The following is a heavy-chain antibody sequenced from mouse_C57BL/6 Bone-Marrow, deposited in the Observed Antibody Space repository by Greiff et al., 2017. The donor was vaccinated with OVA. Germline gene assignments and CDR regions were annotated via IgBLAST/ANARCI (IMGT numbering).Heavy chain of an antibody. CDR2: IDPETGGT. V-gene: IGHV1-15*01. J-gene: IGHJ2*01. CDR1: GYTFTDYE. D-gene: IGHD1-1*01. Sequence: QVQLKESGAELMRPGASVTLSCKASGYTFTDYEMHWVKQTPVHGLEWIGAIDPETGGTAYNQKFKGKAILTADKSSSTAYMELRSLTSEDSAVYYCTREDYYGSSYLDYWGQGTTLTVSS. CDR3: TREDYYGSSYLDY.